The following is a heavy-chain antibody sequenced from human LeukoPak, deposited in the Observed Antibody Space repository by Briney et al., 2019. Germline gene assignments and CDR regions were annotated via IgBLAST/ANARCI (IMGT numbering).Heavy chain of an antibody. D-gene: IGHD3-3*01. CDR1: GGSVSSGSYY. CDR3: ARAVGGGYYDFWSGYYTPFDY. CDR2: IYYSGST. J-gene: IGHJ4*02. V-gene: IGHV4-61*01. Sequence: SETLSLTCTVSGGSVSSGSYYWRWIRQPPGKGLGWIGYIYYSGSTNYNPSLKSRVTISVDTSKNQFSLKLSSVTAADTAVYYCARAVGGGYYDFWSGYYTPFDYWGQGTLVSVSS.